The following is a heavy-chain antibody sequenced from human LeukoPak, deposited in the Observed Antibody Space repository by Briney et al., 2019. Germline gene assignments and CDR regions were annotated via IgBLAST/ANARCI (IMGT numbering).Heavy chain of an antibody. CDR1: GGTFSSYA. V-gene: IGHV1-69*01. J-gene: IGHJ5*02. Sequence: SVKVSCRASGGTFSSYAISWVRQAPGQGLEWMGGIIPIFGTANYAQKFQGRVTITADESTSTAYMELSSLRSEDTAVYYCARATVVVPAALYNWFDPWGQGTLVTVSS. CDR2: IIPIFGTA. D-gene: IGHD2-2*01. CDR3: ARATVVVPAALYNWFDP.